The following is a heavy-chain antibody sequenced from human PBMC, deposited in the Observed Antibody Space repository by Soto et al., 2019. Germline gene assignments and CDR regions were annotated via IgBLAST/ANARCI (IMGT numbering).Heavy chain of an antibody. CDR1: GYTFTSYG. J-gene: IGHJ6*02. CDR2: ISAYNGNT. CDR3: ARAGSSGWYYYYGMDV. D-gene: IGHD6-19*01. V-gene: IGHV1-18*04. Sequence: ASVKVSCKASGYTFTSYGISWVRQAPGQGLEWMGWISAYNGNTNYAQKLQGRVTMTTDTSTSTAYMELRSLRSDDTAVYYCARAGSSGWYYYYGMDVWGQGTMVTVSS.